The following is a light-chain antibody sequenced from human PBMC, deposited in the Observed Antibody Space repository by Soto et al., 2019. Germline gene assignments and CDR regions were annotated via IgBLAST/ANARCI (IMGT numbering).Light chain of an antibody. Sequence: EIVMTQSPATLSVSPGERAALSCRASQSVSNNLAWYQQKPGQAPRLLNYGASTRATGIPARFSGSGSGTEFTLTISSPQSEDFSIYYCQQYGTSPRTFGQGTKVDIK. V-gene: IGKV3-15*01. CDR3: QQYGTSPRT. CDR1: QSVSNN. CDR2: GAS. J-gene: IGKJ1*01.